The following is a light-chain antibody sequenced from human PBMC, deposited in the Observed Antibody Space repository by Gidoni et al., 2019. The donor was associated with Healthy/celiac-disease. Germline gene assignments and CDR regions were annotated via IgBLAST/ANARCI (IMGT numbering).Light chain of an antibody. CDR3: QQRSNWPPYT. V-gene: IGKV3-11*01. J-gene: IGKJ2*01. Sequence: EIVLTQSPATLSLSPGERATLSCRASQSVSSYLAWYQQKPGQAPRLLNYDASNRATGIPARFSGSGSGTDFTLTISSLEPEEFAVYYCQQRSNWPPYTFGQGTKLEIK. CDR2: DAS. CDR1: QSVSSY.